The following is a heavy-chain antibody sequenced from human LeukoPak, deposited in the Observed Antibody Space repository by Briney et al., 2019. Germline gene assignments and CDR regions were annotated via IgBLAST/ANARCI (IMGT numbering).Heavy chain of an antibody. V-gene: IGHV1-46*01. Sequence: ASVKVSCKASGYTLTNFHMHWLRQAPGQGLEWMGIINPSGGSTRFAQNFQGRVTVTRDMSTSTVCMELSSLRFEDTAVYYCARRLYYYDSSGYYEYFDYWGQGTLVTVSS. CDR1: GYTLTNFH. CDR2: INPSGGST. J-gene: IGHJ4*02. CDR3: ARRLYYYDSSGYYEYFDY. D-gene: IGHD3-22*01.